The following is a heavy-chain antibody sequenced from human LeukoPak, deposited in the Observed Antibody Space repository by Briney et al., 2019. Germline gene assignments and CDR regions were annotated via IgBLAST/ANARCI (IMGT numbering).Heavy chain of an antibody. CDR1: GGSISSYY. CDR3: ARDRSETYGEPTFDY. V-gene: IGHV4-4*07. D-gene: IGHD4-17*01. CDR2: IYTSGST. Sequence: PSETLSLTCTVPGGSISSYYWSWIRQPAGKGLEWIGRIYTSGSTNYNPSLKSRVTMSVDTSKNQFSLKLSSVTAADTAVYYCARDRSETYGEPTFDYWGQGTLVTVSS. J-gene: IGHJ4*02.